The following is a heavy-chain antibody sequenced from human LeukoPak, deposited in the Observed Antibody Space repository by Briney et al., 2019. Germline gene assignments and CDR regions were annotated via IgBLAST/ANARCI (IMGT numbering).Heavy chain of an antibody. CDR3: VSPRGFSYGYFDY. J-gene: IGHJ4*02. D-gene: IGHD5-18*01. CDR1: GGSISSSSAY. Sequence: SETLSLTCTVFGGSISSSSAYWGWIRQPPGKGLEWIGSIYYSKNTYYNPSLKSRVTISADTSKNQFSLTLGSVSATDTAVYYCVSPRGFSYGYFDYWGQGTLVTVSS. V-gene: IGHV4-39*01. CDR2: IYYSKNT.